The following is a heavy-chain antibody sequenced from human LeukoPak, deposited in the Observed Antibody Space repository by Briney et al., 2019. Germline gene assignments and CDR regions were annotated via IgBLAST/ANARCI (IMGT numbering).Heavy chain of an antibody. Sequence: GGSLRLSCAASGFTFSSYAMHWVRQAPGKGLEWVAVISYDGSNKYYADSVKGRFTISRDNSKNTLYLQMNSLRAEDTAVYYCRGYSGYDPVDYWGQGTLVTVSS. V-gene: IGHV3-30*01. CDR1: GFTFSSYA. J-gene: IGHJ4*02. CDR3: RGYSGYDPVDY. CDR2: ISYDGSNK. D-gene: IGHD5-12*01.